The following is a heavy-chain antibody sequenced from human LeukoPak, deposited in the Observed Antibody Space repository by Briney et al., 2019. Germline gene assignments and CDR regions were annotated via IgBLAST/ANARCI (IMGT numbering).Heavy chain of an antibody. CDR3: AHRRPPAAGDWFVP. CDR1: GFSLSTSGVG. CDR2: IYWNDNE. Sequence: SGPTLVNPTQTLTPTCTFSGFSLSTSGVGVGWFRQPPGKALEWLALIYWNDNEHYSPSLRSRLTITKDTSKNQVVLTMANMDPVDTATYYCAHRRPPAAGDWFVPWGQGTLVTVSS. J-gene: IGHJ5*02. V-gene: IGHV2-5*01. D-gene: IGHD2-2*01.